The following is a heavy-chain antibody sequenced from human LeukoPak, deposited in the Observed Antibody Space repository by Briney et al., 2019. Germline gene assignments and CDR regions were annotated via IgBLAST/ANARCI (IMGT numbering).Heavy chain of an antibody. V-gene: IGHV3-23*01. CDR2: ISGSGGST. CDR1: GFTFSSYA. J-gene: IGHJ4*02. CDR3: AKDQDRYGSGSWPFDY. Sequence: GGSLRLSCAASGFTFSSYAMSWVRQAPGKGLEWVSAISGSGGSTYYADSVKGPFTISRDNSKNTLYLQMNSLRAEDTAVYYCAKDQDRYGSGSWPFDYWGQGTLVTVSS. D-gene: IGHD3-10*01.